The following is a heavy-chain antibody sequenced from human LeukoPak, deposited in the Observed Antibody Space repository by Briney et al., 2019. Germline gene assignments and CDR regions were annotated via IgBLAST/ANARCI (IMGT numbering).Heavy chain of an antibody. CDR3: ARGRVAVSAPYYMDV. Sequence: GGSLRLSCAASGFTFSDYYMSWIRQAPGKGLEWVSYISSSGSTTNYADSVKGRFTISRDNAKNSLYLQMNSLRAEDTAVYYFARGRVAVSAPYYMDVWGKGTTVTVSS. D-gene: IGHD6-19*01. CDR2: ISSSGSTT. CDR1: GFTFSDYY. V-gene: IGHV3-11*01. J-gene: IGHJ6*03.